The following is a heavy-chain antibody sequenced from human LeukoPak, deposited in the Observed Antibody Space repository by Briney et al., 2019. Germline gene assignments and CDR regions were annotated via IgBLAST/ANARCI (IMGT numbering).Heavy chain of an antibody. CDR2: INHSGST. V-gene: IGHV4-34*01. J-gene: IGHJ1*01. Sequence: SETLSLTCAVYGGSFSGYYWSWIRQPPGKGLEWIGEINHSGSTNYNPSLKSRVTISVDTSKNQFSLKLSSVTAADTAVYYCARAIMATTNAEYFQHWGQGTLVTVPS. D-gene: IGHD5-24*01. CDR3: ARAIMATTNAEYFQH. CDR1: GGSFSGYY.